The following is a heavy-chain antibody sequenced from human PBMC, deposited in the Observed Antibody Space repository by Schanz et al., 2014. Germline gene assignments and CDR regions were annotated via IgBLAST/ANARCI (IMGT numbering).Heavy chain of an antibody. J-gene: IGHJ6*02. V-gene: IGHV3-21*04. CDR1: GFTVSSDH. D-gene: IGHD2-15*01. CDR2: ISSSSSYI. CDR3: AKGMGYCSGGTCYDYYYYGLDV. Sequence: EVQLVESGGGLVKPGGSLRLSCVVSGFTVSSDHMSWVRQAPGKGLEWVSSISSSSSYIHYADSVKGRFTISRDNAKNTLYLQMNSLSADDTAVFYCAKGMGYCSGGTCYDYYYYGLDVWGQGTTVTVSS.